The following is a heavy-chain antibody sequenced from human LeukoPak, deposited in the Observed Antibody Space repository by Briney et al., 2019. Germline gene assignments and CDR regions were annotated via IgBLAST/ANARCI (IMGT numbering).Heavy chain of an antibody. V-gene: IGHV4-59*01. D-gene: IGHD3-9*01. Sequence: KASETLSLTCTVSGGSISSYDWSWIRQPPGKGLEWVGYIYYSGRTTYNPSLKSRVTKSAGTSKNQLSLKLSSGAAADTAVYYCAREGYEILTGPLGFDYWGQGTLVTVSS. CDR3: AREGYEILTGPLGFDY. CDR2: IYYSGRT. J-gene: IGHJ4*02. CDR1: GGSISSYD.